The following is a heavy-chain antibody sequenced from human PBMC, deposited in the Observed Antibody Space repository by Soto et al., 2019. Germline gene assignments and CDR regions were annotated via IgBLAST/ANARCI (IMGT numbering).Heavy chain of an antibody. J-gene: IGHJ5*02. CDR1: GGSISSYY. D-gene: IGHD3-10*01. CDR2: IYYSGST. Sequence: SETLSLTCTVSGGSISSYYWSWIRQPPGKGLEWIGYIYYSGSTNYNPSLKSRVTISVDTSKNQFSLKLSSVTAADTAVYYCARDLRDEWFGELLLPPGWFDPWGQGTLVTVSS. CDR3: ARDLRDEWFGELLLPPGWFDP. V-gene: IGHV4-59*01.